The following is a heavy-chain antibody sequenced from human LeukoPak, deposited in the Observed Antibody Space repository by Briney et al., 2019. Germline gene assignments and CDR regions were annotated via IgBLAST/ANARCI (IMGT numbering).Heavy chain of an antibody. CDR2: ISGSGGST. V-gene: IGHV3-23*01. D-gene: IGHD3-22*01. Sequence: GGSLRLSCAASGFSFSSYTMSWVRQAPGKGLEWVSAISGSGGSTYYADSVKGRFTISRDNSKNTLYLQMNSLRAEDTAVYYCAKDPIYYYDSSGSYFDYWGQGTLVTVSS. CDR3: AKDPIYYYDSSGSYFDY. J-gene: IGHJ4*02. CDR1: GFSFSSYT.